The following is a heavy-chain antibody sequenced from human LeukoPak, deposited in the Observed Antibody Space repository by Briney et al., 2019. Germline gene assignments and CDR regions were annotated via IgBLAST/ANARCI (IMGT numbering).Heavy chain of an antibody. J-gene: IGHJ6*04. V-gene: IGHV1-2*02. CDR3: ARDSGNGYFDWGDYYYYGMDV. CDR1: GYTFTGYY. D-gene: IGHD3-9*01. Sequence: GASVKVSCKASGYTFTGYYMHWVRQAPGQGLEWMGWINPNSGGTNYAQKFQGRVTMTRDTSISTAYMELSRLRSDDTAVYYCARDSGNGYFDWGDYYYYGMDVWGKGTTVTVSS. CDR2: INPNSGGT.